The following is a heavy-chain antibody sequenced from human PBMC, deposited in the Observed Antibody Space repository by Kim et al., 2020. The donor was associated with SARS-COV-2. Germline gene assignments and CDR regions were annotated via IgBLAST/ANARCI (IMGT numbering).Heavy chain of an antibody. J-gene: IGHJ6*02. V-gene: IGHV3-48*03. CDR1: GFTFSSYE. CDR3: ASFFSFWREVPYYYYGMDV. CDR2: ISSSGSTI. D-gene: IGHD3-3*01. Sequence: GGSLRLSCVASGFTFSSYEMNWVRQAPGKGLEWVSYISSSGSTIYYADSVKGRFTISRDNAKNSLYLQMNSLRAEDTAVYYCASFFSFWREVPYYYYGMDVWGQGTTVTVSS.